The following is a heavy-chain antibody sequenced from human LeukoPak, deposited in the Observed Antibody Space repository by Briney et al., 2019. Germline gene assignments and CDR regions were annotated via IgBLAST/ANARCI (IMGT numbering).Heavy chain of an antibody. V-gene: IGHV1-18*01. CDR3: ARATDSSGYYDY. CDR2: ISAYNGNT. CDR1: GYTFTIYG. J-gene: IGHJ4*02. D-gene: IGHD3-22*01. Sequence: ASVKVSCKASGYTFTIYGINWVRQAPGQGLEWMGWISAYNGNTNYARKLQGRVTMTTDTSTTTAYMELRSLRSDDTAVYYCARATDSSGYYDYWGQGTLVTVSS.